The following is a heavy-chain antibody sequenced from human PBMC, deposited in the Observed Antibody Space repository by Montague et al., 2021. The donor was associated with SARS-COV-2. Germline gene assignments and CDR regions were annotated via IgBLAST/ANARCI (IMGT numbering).Heavy chain of an antibody. D-gene: IGHD4-23*01. CDR2: XDWXDDK. CDR3: ARVQTTVAYDY. J-gene: IGHJ4*02. CDR1: GFSLSTSGMC. Sequence: PALVKPTQTLTLTCTFSGFSLSTSGMCVSWIRQPPGKALEWLARXDWXDDKYYSTSLKTRLTISKDTSKNQVVLTMTNMDPVDTATYCCARVQTTVAYDYWGQGTLVTVSS. V-gene: IGHV2-70*11.